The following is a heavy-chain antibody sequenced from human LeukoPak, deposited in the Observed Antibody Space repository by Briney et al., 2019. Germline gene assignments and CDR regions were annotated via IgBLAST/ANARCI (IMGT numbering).Heavy chain of an antibody. CDR1: GGSISSSSYY. Sequence: SETLSLTCTVSGGSISSSSYYWGWIRQPPGKGLEWIGSIYYSGSTYYNPSLKSRVTISVDTSKNQFSLKLSSVTAADTAVYYCVREDGGYEWDWGQGTLVTVSS. V-gene: IGHV4-39*07. CDR2: IYYSGST. D-gene: IGHD5-12*01. J-gene: IGHJ4*02. CDR3: VREDGGYEWD.